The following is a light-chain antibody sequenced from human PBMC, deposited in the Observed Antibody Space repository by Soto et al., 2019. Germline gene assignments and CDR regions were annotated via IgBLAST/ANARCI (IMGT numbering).Light chain of an antibody. Sequence: QSALTQPASVSGSPGQSITISCTGTSSDLGNHNLVSWYQQYPGKAPTLMIYVASQRPSGISHRFSGSKSGNTASLTISGLQTEDEANYYCCSYAGRSTWVFGGGTKVTVL. CDR2: VAS. V-gene: IGLV2-23*01. CDR1: SSDLGNHNL. J-gene: IGLJ3*02. CDR3: CSYAGRSTWV.